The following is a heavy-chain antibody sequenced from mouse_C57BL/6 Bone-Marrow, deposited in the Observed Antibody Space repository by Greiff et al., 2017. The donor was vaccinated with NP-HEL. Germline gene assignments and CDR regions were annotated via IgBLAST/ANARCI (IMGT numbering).Heavy chain of an antibody. J-gene: IGHJ2*01. CDR3: ARNYGSSYYYFDY. CDR1: GYSFTGYY. D-gene: IGHD1-1*01. Sequence: VQLKQSGPELVKPGASVKISCKASGYSFTGYYMNWVKQSPEKSLEWIGEINPSTGGTTYNQKFKAKATLTVDKSSSTAYMQLKSLTSEDSAVYYCARNYGSSYYYFDYWGQGTTLTVSS. V-gene: IGHV1-42*01. CDR2: INPSTGGT.